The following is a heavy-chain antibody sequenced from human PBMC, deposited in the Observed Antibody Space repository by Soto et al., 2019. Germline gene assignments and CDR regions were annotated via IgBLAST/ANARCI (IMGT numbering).Heavy chain of an antibody. CDR1: GYSFTNYW. D-gene: IGHD2-15*01. CDR2: IYPGDSDT. J-gene: IGHJ4*02. V-gene: IGHV5-51*01. CDR3: ARSRETDTPDFDY. Sequence: GESRKISCKGSGYSFTNYWIGWVRQMPGKGLEWMGIIYPGDSDTRYSPSFQGQVTISADKSISTAYLQWSSLKASDTAVYYCARSRETDTPDFDYWGQGTLVTAPQ.